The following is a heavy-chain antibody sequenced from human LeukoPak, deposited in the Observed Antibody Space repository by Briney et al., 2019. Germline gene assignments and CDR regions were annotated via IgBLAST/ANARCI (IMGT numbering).Heavy chain of an antibody. CDR3: AKDRRVGATTNFDY. CDR2: INWNGGST. CDR1: GFTFDDYG. J-gene: IGHJ4*02. D-gene: IGHD1-26*01. V-gene: IGHV3-20*01. Sequence: GGSLRLSCAASGFTFDDYGMSWVRQAPGKGLEWVSGINWNGGSTGYADSVKGRFTISRDNAKNSLYLQMNSLRAEDTALYHCAKDRRVGATTNFDYWGRGTLVTVSS.